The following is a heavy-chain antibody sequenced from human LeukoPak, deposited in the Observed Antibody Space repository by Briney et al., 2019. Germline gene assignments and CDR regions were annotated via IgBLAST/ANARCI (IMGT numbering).Heavy chain of an antibody. CDR2: ISAYNGNT. J-gene: IGHJ4*02. CDR3: ARDLKDSTHFDY. Sequence: ASVKVSCKASGYTFTSYGISWVRQAPGQGLEWMGWISAYNGNTNYAQKFQGRVTITRDTSASTAYMELSSLRSEDTAVYYCARDLKDSTHFDYWGQGTLVTVSS. D-gene: IGHD2/OR15-2a*01. V-gene: IGHV1-18*01. CDR1: GYTFTSYG.